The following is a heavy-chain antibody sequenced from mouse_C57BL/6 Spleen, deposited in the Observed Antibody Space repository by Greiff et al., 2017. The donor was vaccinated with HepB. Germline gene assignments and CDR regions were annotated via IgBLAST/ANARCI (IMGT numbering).Heavy chain of an antibody. D-gene: IGHD2-4*01. J-gene: IGHJ2*01. CDR1: GFTFRDYG. CDR3: ARGVYYDYGVGY. Sequence: EVNVVESGGGLVQPGGSLKLSCAASGFTFRDYGMHWVRQAPEKGLEWVAYISSGSSTIYYADTVKGRFTISRDNAKNTLFLQMTSLRSEATAMYYCARGVYYDYGVGYWGQGTTLTVSA. CDR2: ISSGSSTI. V-gene: IGHV5-17*01.